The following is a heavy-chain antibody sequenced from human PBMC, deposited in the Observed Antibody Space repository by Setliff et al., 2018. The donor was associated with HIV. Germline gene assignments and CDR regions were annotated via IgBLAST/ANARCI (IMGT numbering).Heavy chain of an antibody. CDR3: ARGIDWGHFYYYYMDV. Sequence: PSETLSLTCTVSGGSISNYYWSWIRQPPGKGLEWIGYIYFTGNTNYSPSLKSRVTISLDTSKNQFSLKLSSVTAADTAVYFCARGIDWGHFYYYYMDVWGKGTTVTVSS. V-gene: IGHV4-59*01. CDR2: IYFTGNT. CDR1: GGSISNYY. J-gene: IGHJ6*03. D-gene: IGHD7-27*01.